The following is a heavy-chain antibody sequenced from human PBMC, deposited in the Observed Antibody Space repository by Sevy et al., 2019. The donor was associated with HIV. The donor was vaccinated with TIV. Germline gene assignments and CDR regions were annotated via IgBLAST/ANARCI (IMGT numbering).Heavy chain of an antibody. D-gene: IGHD3-22*01. J-gene: IGHJ3*02. V-gene: IGHV1-69*13. Sequence: ASVKVSCKASGGTFSSYAISWVRQAPGQGLEWMGGIIPIFGTANYAQKFQGRVTITADESTSTAYMELSSLRSEDTAVYYCSITMIVVPNIAGGAFDIWGQGTMVTVSS. CDR1: GGTFSSYA. CDR3: SITMIVVPNIAGGAFDI. CDR2: IIPIFGTA.